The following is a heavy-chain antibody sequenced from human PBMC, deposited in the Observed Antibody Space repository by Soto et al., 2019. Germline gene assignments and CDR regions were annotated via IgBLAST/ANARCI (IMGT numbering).Heavy chain of an antibody. CDR1: GFPFSTYW. D-gene: IGHD5-12*01. V-gene: IGHV3-74*01. CDR3: AGGYQE. J-gene: IGHJ4*02. Sequence: EEHLVQSGGGLVQPGGSLRLSCAASGFPFSTYWMHWVRQVPGQGLVWVSRINSDGSSTIYADFVKGRFTISRDNAKNTLYLQMNSLRVDDTAIYYCAGGYQEWGQGALVPVSS. CDR2: INSDGSST.